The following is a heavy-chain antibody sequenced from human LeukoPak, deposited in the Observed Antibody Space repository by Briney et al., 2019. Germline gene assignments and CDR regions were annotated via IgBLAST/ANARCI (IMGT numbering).Heavy chain of an antibody. J-gene: IGHJ4*02. D-gene: IGHD4-17*01. Sequence: GGSLRLSCAASGFTFSSYAMHWVRQAPGKGLEYVSSISTNGGSTYCANSVKGRFTISRDNSKNMLYLQMGSLRAEDMAVYYCARDSMTTVTTYTFGDYWGQGTLVTVSS. V-gene: IGHV3-64*01. CDR1: GFTFSSYA. CDR2: ISTNGGST. CDR3: ARDSMTTVTTYTFGDY.